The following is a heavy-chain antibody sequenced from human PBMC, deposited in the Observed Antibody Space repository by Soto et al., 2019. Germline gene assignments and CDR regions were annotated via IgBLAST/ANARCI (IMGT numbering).Heavy chain of an antibody. Sequence: QVQLQESGPGLVKPSETLSLTCTVSGGSINSYYWYWIRQPAGKGLEWIGRIYISGSTNYNPSLKSRFTMSIDTSKNQFSLKVSSVTAADTAVYYCAKARSRSSLAQYGLDVWGQGNTVTVSS. D-gene: IGHD6-13*01. V-gene: IGHV4-4*07. CDR2: IYISGST. CDR3: AKARSRSSLAQYGLDV. J-gene: IGHJ6*02. CDR1: GGSINSYY.